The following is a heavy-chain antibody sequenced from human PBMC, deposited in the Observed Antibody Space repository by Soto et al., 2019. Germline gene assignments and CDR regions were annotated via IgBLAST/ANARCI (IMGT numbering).Heavy chain of an antibody. CDR2: MNPNSGNT. CDR3: ARRRNYDFWSGYYTWFDP. J-gene: IGHJ5*02. Sequence: ASVKVSCTASGYTFNSYDINWVRRATGQGLEWMGWMNPNSGNTGYAQKFQGRVTMTRNTSISTAYMELSSLRSEDTAVYYCARRRNYDFWSGYYTWFDPWGQGTLVTVSS. V-gene: IGHV1-8*01. D-gene: IGHD3-3*01. CDR1: GYTFNSYD.